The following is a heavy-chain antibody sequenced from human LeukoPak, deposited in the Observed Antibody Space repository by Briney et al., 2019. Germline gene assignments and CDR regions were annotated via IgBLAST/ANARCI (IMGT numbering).Heavy chain of an antibody. CDR3: ARQISDCYYYYIDV. CDR2: IYYSGTT. J-gene: IGHJ6*03. V-gene: IGHV4-39*01. CDR1: GGSISSSHYY. Sequence: SETLSLTCTVSGGSISSSHYYWGWIRQTPWKGLEWIGTIYYSGTTYYNPSLESRATISEDTSKNQFSLTLRSVTAADTAVYYCARQISDCYYYYIDVWGKGTTVTVSS. D-gene: IGHD3-10*01.